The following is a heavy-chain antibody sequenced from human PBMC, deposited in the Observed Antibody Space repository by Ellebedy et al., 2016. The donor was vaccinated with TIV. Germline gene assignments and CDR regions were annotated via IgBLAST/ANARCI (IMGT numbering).Heavy chain of an antibody. Sequence: GESLKISCAASGFTFSRYAMNWVRQAPGKGLEWVSSISSSSSYIYYADSVKGRFTISRDNAKNSLYLQMNSLRAEDTAVYYCARDPRYCSSTSCREEPDYWGQGTLVTVSS. CDR2: ISSSSSYI. D-gene: IGHD2-2*01. J-gene: IGHJ4*02. CDR1: GFTFSRYA. CDR3: ARDPRYCSSTSCREEPDY. V-gene: IGHV3-21*01.